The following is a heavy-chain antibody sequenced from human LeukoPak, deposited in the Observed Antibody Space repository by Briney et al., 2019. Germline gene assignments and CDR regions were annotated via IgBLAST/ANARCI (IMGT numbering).Heavy chain of an antibody. CDR2: IKSKIDGGTT. CDR1: GLTFSNAW. D-gene: IGHD3-22*01. CDR3: TTSLSSGYYIDY. J-gene: IGHJ4*02. V-gene: IGHV3-15*01. Sequence: GGSLRLSCAASGLTFSNAWMSWVRQAPGKGLEWVGRIKSKIDGGTTDYAAPVKGRFTISRDDSKNTLYLQMNSLKTEDTAVYYCTTSLSSGYYIDYWGQGTLVTVSS.